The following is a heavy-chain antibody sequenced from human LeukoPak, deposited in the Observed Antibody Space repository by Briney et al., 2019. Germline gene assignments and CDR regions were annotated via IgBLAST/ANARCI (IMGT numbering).Heavy chain of an antibody. CDR3: ARVGSAAADHYYYYGMDV. CDR2: IYYSGST. CDR1: GGSISSYY. D-gene: IGHD6-13*01. Sequence: SETLSLTCTVSGGSISSYYWSWIRQPPRKGLEWIGYIYYSGSTNYNPSLKSRVTISVDTSKNQFSLKLSSVTAADTAVYYCARVGSAAADHYYYYGMDVWGQGTTVTVSS. V-gene: IGHV4-59*01. J-gene: IGHJ6*02.